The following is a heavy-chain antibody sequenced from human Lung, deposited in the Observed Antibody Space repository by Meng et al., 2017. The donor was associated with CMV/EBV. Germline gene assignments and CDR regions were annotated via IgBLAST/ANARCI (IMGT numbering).Heavy chain of an antibody. CDR2: ISTSGSTM. J-gene: IGHJ4*02. Sequence: SXAASGFTFSNYEMNWVRQAPGQGLEWVSYISTSGSTMYYADSVKGRFTVSRDNAKNSLYLQMNSLRAEDTAVYYCAINGQKTGTPSNYWGQGTLVTVSS. CDR1: GFTFSNYE. CDR3: AINGQKTGTPSNY. V-gene: IGHV3-48*03. D-gene: IGHD1-1*01.